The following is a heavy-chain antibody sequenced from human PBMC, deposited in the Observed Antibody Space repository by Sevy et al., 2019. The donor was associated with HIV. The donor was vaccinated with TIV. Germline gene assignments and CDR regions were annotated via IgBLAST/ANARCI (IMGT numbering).Heavy chain of an antibody. D-gene: IGHD4-17*01. CDR3: ARGDYGDYYYYYGMDV. Sequence: ASVKVSCKASGYTFTSYYMHWVRQAPGQGLEWMGIINPSGGSTSYAQTFQGRVTMTRDTSTSTVYMELSSLRSEDTAVYYCARGDYGDYYYYYGMDVWGQGTTVTVSS. J-gene: IGHJ6*02. CDR2: INPSGGST. CDR1: GYTFTSYY. V-gene: IGHV1-46*01.